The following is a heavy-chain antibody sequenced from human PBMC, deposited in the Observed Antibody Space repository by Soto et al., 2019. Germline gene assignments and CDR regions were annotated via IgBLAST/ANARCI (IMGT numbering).Heavy chain of an antibody. CDR2: IYHSGST. J-gene: IGHJ4*02. Sequence: QVQLQESGPGLVKPSGTLSLTCAVSGGSISRSNWWSWVRQPPETGLGWIGEIYHSGSTNYNPSLKRRVTISLDKSKNQFSLKRSSVTAACTAVYYWVSLGTTVTTFDYWGQGALVNVSS. CDR1: GGSISRSNW. D-gene: IGHD4-4*01. CDR3: VSLGTTVTTFDY. V-gene: IGHV4-4*02.